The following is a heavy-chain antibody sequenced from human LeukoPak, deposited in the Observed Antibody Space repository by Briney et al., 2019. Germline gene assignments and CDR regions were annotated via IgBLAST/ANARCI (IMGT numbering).Heavy chain of an antibody. CDR3: ARDVHSYYYYMDV. CDR1: GFTFSSYS. V-gene: IGHV3-21*01. Sequence: PGGSLRLSCAASGFTFSSYSMNWVRQAPGKGLEWVSSISSSSSYIHYADSVKGRFTISRDNAKNSLYLQMNSLRAEDTAVYYCARDVHSYYYYMDVWGKGTTVTVSS. J-gene: IGHJ6*03. CDR2: ISSSSSYI.